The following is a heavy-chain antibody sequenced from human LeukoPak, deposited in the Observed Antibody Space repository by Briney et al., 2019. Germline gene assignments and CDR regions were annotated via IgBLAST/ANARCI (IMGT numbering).Heavy chain of an antibody. Sequence: PGGSLRLSCAASGFTFSDYYMSWIRQAPGKGLEWVSYISSSGSTIYYADSVKGRFTISRDNAKNSLYLQMNSLRAEDTAVYYCARALVRYSGTYYYYYYMDVWGKGTTVTVSS. CDR3: ARALVRYSGTYYYYYYMDV. CDR2: ISSSGSTI. D-gene: IGHD5-12*01. J-gene: IGHJ6*03. CDR1: GFTFSDYY. V-gene: IGHV3-11*04.